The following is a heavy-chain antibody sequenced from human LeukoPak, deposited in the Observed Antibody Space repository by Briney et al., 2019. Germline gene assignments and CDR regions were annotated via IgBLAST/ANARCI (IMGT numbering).Heavy chain of an antibody. CDR3: ARRRTYYYGSGNPFDY. D-gene: IGHD3-10*01. CDR1: GGSISSGSYY. Sequence: SETLSLTCTVSGGSISSGSYYWSWIRQPAGKGLEWIGRIYTSGSTNYNPSLKSRVTMSVDTSKNQFSLKLSSVTAADTAVYYCARRRTYYYGSGNPFDYWGQGTLVTVSS. V-gene: IGHV4-61*02. J-gene: IGHJ4*02. CDR2: IYTSGST.